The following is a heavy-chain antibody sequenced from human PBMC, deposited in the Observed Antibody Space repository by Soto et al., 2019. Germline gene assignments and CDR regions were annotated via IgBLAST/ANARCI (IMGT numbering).Heavy chain of an antibody. J-gene: IGHJ6*02. CDR3: ATLGRYYYDSRDYYGMDV. V-gene: IGHV1-69*02. CDR2: IIPILGIA. D-gene: IGHD3-22*01. Sequence: QVQLVQSGAEVKKPGSSVKVSCKASGGTFSSYTISWVRQAPGQGLEWMGRIIPILGIANYAQQFQGRVTITADKSTSTAYMELSSLRSEDTAVYYCATLGRYYYDSRDYYGMDVWGQGTTVTVSS. CDR1: GGTFSSYT.